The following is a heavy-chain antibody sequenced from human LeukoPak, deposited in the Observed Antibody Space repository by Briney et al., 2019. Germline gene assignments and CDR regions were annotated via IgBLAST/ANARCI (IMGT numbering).Heavy chain of an antibody. CDR1: GFTFDDYG. D-gene: IGHD3-22*01. CDR3: AKRIDTRGSTHYHDY. Sequence: GGSLRLSCAASGFTFDDYGMSWVRQAPGKGLEWVSSISFGGGYTFYADSVKGHFTISRDNSRSTLYLQMNNLRAEDTALYYCAKRIDTRGSTHYHDYWGQGTLVTVSS. J-gene: IGHJ4*02. CDR2: ISFGGGYT. V-gene: IGHV3-23*01.